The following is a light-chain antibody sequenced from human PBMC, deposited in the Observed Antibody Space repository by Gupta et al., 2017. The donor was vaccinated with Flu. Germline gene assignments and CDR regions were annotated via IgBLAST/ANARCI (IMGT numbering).Light chain of an antibody. Sequence: VIWMTQSPAFLSASTGDRVTLCCRTSQGVSSYLAWYQQKPGKAPGLLIYAASTLHSGIPARFSGSGSGTEFTLTINCLQSEDFATYYCQQYYSCPLTFGGGTKVEIK. CDR3: QQYYSCPLT. CDR2: AAS. J-gene: IGKJ4*01. CDR1: QGVSSY. V-gene: IGKV1D-8*01.